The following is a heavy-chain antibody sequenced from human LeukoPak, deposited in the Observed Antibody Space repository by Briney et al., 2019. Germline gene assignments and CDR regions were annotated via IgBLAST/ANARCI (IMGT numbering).Heavy chain of an antibody. Sequence: GGSLRLSCAASGFTFSSYAMSWVRQAPGKGLEWVSAISGSGGSTYYADSVKGRFTISRDNSRNTLYLQMNSLRAEDTAVYYCAKGVNIVVVTALDYWGQGTLVTVSS. J-gene: IGHJ4*02. V-gene: IGHV3-23*01. CDR1: GFTFSSYA. CDR3: AKGVNIVVVTALDY. D-gene: IGHD2-21*02. CDR2: ISGSGGST.